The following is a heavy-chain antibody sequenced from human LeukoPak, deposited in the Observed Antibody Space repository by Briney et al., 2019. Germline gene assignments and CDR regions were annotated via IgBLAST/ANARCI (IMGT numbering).Heavy chain of an antibody. CDR3: AKDYRSGWYPYYFDY. V-gene: IGHV3-23*01. J-gene: IGHJ4*02. CDR2: ISSSGSHT. Sequence: GGSLRLSCAASGLTFNSYAMSWVRQAPGKGLEWVSGISSSGSHTYYADSVKGRFTISRDNSKNTLNLQMNSLRAEDTAVYYCAKDYRSGWYPYYFDYWGQGTLVTVSS. D-gene: IGHD6-19*01. CDR1: GLTFNSYA.